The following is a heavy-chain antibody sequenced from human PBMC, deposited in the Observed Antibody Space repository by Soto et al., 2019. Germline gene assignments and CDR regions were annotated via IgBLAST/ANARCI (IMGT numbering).Heavy chain of an antibody. CDR2: IYHSGST. V-gene: IGHV4-38-2*01. D-gene: IGHD5-18*01. CDR3: ARGYSYGPLYYFDY. Sequence: SETLSLTCAVSGYSISSGYYWGWIRQPPGKGLEWIGSIYHSGSTYYNPSLKSRVTISVDTSKNLFSLKLSSVTAADTAVYYCARGYSYGPLYYFDYWGQGTLVTVSS. J-gene: IGHJ4*02. CDR1: GYSISSGYY.